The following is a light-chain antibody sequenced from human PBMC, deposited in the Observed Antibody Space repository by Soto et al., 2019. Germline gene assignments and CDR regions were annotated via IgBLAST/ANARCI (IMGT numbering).Light chain of an antibody. J-gene: IGKJ4*01. Sequence: DIQMTQSPSSLSASVGDRVTIACRASQGISNYLAWYQQKPGKVPKLLICTASTLQPGVPSRFSGSGSGTDFTLTISGLQPEDVATYYCQNYNSAPQLTFGGGTKVEI. CDR1: QGISNY. V-gene: IGKV1-27*01. CDR2: TAS. CDR3: QNYNSAPQLT.